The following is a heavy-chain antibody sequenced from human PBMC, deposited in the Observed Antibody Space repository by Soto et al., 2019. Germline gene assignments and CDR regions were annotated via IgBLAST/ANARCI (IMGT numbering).Heavy chain of an antibody. CDR3: ARGVSLNWYFDL. CDR1: GFTFSSYW. CDR2: INSDGSNT. V-gene: IGHV3-74*01. D-gene: IGHD2-8*01. Sequence: EVQLVESGGGLVQPGGSLRLSCAASGFTFSSYWMHWVRQAPGKGLVWVSRINSDGSNTNYADSVKGRFTISRDNAKNTLYLQMNSLRAEDTAVYYCARGVSLNWYFDLWGRGTLVTVSS. J-gene: IGHJ2*01.